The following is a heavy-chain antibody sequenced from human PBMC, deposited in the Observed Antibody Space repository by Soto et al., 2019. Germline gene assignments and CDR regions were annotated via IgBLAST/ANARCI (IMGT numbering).Heavy chain of an antibody. CDR1: GFTFSSYA. V-gene: IGHV3-30*04. Sequence: GGSLRLSCAASGFTFSSYAMHWVRQAPGKGLEWVAVISYDGSNKYYADSVKGRFTISRDNSKNTLYLQMNSLRAEDTAVYYCARVDLPSTNWGLRNYYYYYYMDVWGKGTTVTVSS. J-gene: IGHJ6*03. CDR2: ISYDGSNK. D-gene: IGHD7-27*01. CDR3: ARVDLPSTNWGLRNYYYYYYMDV.